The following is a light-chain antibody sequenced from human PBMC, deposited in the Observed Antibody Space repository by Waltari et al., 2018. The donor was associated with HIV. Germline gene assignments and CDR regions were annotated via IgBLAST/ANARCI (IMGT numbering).Light chain of an antibody. Sequence: QSVLTQPPSVSGAPGQRVTISCTGSRPNTGADHAVHWYQQLPGIAPKLLIHGNNNRPSGVPDRFSGSKSGTSASLAITGLQAEDEAVYSCQSYDSSLSGYVFGTGTKVTVL. CDR2: GNN. CDR1: RPNTGADHA. J-gene: IGLJ1*01. V-gene: IGLV1-40*01. CDR3: QSYDSSLSGYV.